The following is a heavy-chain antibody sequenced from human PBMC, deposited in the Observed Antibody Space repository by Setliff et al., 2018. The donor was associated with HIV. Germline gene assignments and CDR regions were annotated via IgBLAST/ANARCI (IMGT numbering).Heavy chain of an antibody. CDR3: ARARYIVIRGDAGMDV. D-gene: IGHD3-10*01. CDR1: GGSLSGDY. J-gene: IGHJ6*02. V-gene: IGHV4-34*01. CDR2: INQSGST. Sequence: NPSETLSLTCAVYGGSLSGDYWSWIRQPPGKGLEWIGEINQSGSTNYNPSLKSRVIISVDTSKNQLSRKLSSVTAADTAMYYCARARYIVIRGDAGMDVGGPGTTVTVSS.